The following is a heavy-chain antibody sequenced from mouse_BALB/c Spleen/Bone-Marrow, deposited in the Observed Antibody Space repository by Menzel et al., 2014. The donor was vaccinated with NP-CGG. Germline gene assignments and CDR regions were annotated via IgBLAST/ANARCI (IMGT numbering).Heavy chain of an antibody. CDR2: INPSNGRT. CDR3: ARDGYY. J-gene: IGHJ3*01. D-gene: IGHD2-3*01. Sequence: VQLVESGAELVKPGASVKLSCKASGYTFTSYWMHWVEQRPGQGLEWIGEINPSNGRTNYNEKFKSKATLTVDKSSSTAYMQPSSLTSEDSAVYYCARDGYYWGQGTLVTVSA. CDR1: GYTFTSYW. V-gene: IGHV1S81*02.